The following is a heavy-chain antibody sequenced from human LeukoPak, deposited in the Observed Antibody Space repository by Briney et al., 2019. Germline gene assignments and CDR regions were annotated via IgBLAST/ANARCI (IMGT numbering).Heavy chain of an antibody. V-gene: IGHV3-21*01. J-gene: IGHJ3*02. Sequence: PGGSLRLSCAASGFTFSSYSMNWVRQAPGKGLEWVSSISSSSRYIYYADSVKGRFSITSDNANNSLYLQMNSLRAEDTAVYYCASTYGGNSYDAFDIWGQGTMVTVSS. CDR2: ISSSSRYI. CDR3: ASTYGGNSYDAFDI. CDR1: GFTFSSYS. D-gene: IGHD4-23*01.